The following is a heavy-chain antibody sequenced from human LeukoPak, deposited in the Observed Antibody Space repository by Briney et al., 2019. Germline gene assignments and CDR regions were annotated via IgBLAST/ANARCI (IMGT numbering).Heavy chain of an antibody. CDR2: INHSGST. CDR3: ARPRYCSSTSCYKSTYYFDY. D-gene: IGHD2-2*02. Sequence: MSSETLSLTCAVYGGSFSGYYWSWIRQPPGKGLEWIGEINHSGSTNYNPSLKSRVTISVDTSKNQFSLKLSSVTAADTAVYYCARPRYCSSTSCYKSTYYFDYWGQGTLVTVSS. V-gene: IGHV4-34*01. CDR1: GGSFSGYY. J-gene: IGHJ4*02.